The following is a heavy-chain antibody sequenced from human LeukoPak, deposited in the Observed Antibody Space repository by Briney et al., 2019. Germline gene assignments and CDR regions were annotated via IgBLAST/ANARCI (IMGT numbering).Heavy chain of an antibody. D-gene: IGHD3-22*01. CDR2: IYTSGST. CDR3: ARYYYDSSGYYSWYYFDY. CDR1: GGSISSYY. J-gene: IGHJ4*02. Sequence: SETLSLTCTVSGGSISSYYWSWIRQPPGKGLEWIGYIYTSGSTNYNPSLKSRVTISVDTSKNQFSLKLSSVTAADTAVYYCARYYYDSSGYYSWYYFDYWGQETLVTVSS. V-gene: IGHV4-4*09.